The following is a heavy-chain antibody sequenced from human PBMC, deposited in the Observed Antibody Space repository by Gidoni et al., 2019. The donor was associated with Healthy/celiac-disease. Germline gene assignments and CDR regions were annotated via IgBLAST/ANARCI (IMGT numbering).Heavy chain of an antibody. J-gene: IGHJ4*02. CDR3: ARGDYDSSGYYLDY. CDR2: ISYDGSNK. D-gene: IGHD3-22*01. V-gene: IGHV3-30-3*01. Sequence: QVQLVESGGGVVQPGRSLRLSCAASGFTSSSYAMHWVRQAPGKGLEWGAVISYDGSNKYYADSVKGRFTISRDNSKNTLYLQMNSLRAEDTAVYYCARGDYDSSGYYLDYWGQGTLVTVSS. CDR1: GFTSSSYA.